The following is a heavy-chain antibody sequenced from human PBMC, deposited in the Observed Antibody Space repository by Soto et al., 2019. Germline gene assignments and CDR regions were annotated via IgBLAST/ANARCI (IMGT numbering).Heavy chain of an antibody. J-gene: IGHJ3*02. CDR1: GGSISSGGYS. CDR2: IYHSGST. CDR3: TREGDYGLVDAFDI. Sequence: SETLSLTCAVSGGSISSGGYSWSWIRQPPGKGLEWIGYIYHSGSTYYNPSLKSRVTISVDRSKNQFSLKLSSVTAADTAVYYCTREGDYGLVDAFDIWGQGTMVTVSS. V-gene: IGHV4-30-2*01. D-gene: IGHD4-17*01.